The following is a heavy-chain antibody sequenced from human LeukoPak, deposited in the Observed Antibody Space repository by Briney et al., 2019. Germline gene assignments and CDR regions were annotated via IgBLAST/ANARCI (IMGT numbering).Heavy chain of an antibody. CDR2: INPSGGST. Sequence: ASVKVSCKASGYTFTSYYMHWVRQAPGQGLEWMGIINPSGGSTSYAQRFQGRVTMTRDMSTSTVYMELSSLRSEDTAVYYCARDSLPAGAVAGTSDAFDIWGQGTMVTVSS. D-gene: IGHD6-19*01. CDR1: GYTFTSYY. CDR3: ARDSLPAGAVAGTSDAFDI. J-gene: IGHJ3*02. V-gene: IGHV1-46*01.